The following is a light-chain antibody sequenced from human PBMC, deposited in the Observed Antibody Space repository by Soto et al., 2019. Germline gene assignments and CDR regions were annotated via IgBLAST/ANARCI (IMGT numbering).Light chain of an antibody. J-gene: IGLJ2*01. CDR1: SSDVGLYNY. Sequence: QYVLTQPASVCGSPGQSITISCTRTSSDVGLYNYVSWYQHHPGKAPKLMIYEVTNRPSGISNRFSGSKSGNTASLTISGLQAEDEADYYCSSYTSSSTRVVFGGGTKLTV. CDR3: SSYTSSSTRVV. CDR2: EVT. V-gene: IGLV2-14*01.